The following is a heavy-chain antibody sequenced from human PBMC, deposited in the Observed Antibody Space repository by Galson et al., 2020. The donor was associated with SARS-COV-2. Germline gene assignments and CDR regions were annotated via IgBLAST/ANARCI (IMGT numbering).Heavy chain of an antibody. V-gene: IGHV3-23*01. CDR2: ISGSGGST. CDR1: GFTFSSYA. Sequence: GGSLRLSCAASGFTFSSYAMSWVRQAPGKGLEWVSAISGSGGSTYYADSVKGRFTISRDNSKNTLYLQMNSLRAEDTAVYYCAKDRVFGFGELFWYFDLWGRGTLVTVSS. J-gene: IGHJ2*01. D-gene: IGHD3-10*01. CDR3: AKDRVFGFGELFWYFDL.